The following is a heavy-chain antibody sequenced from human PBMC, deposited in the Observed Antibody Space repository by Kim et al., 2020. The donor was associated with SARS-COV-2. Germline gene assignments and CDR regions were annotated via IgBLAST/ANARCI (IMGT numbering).Heavy chain of an antibody. Sequence: GGSLRLSCAASGFTFSSYWMHWVRQAPGKGLVWVSRINSDGSSTSYADSVKGRFTISRDNAKNTLYLQMNSMRAEDTAVYYCARVHILTGYNYYYYGMDVWGQGTTVTVSS. CDR1: GFTFSSYW. CDR3: ARVHILTGYNYYYYGMDV. D-gene: IGHD3-9*01. J-gene: IGHJ6*02. V-gene: IGHV3-74*01. CDR2: INSDGSST.